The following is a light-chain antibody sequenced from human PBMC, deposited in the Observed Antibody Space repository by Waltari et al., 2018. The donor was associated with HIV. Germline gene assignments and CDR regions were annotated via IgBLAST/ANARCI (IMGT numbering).Light chain of an antibody. V-gene: IGLV2-11*01. CDR3: CSYAGSSNWV. CDR2: DVS. CDR1: SSDVGGYNY. J-gene: IGLJ3*02. Sequence: QSALTQPRSVSGSPGQSVTTSCTGTSSDVGGYNYVSWYQQHPGKAPKLMIYDVSKRPSGVPDRFSGSKSGNTASLTISGLQAEDEADYYCCSYAGSSNWVFGGGTKLTVL.